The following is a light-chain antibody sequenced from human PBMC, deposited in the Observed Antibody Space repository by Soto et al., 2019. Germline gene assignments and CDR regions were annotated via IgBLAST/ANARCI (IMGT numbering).Light chain of an antibody. CDR1: SGHSSNI. V-gene: IGLV4-60*03. CDR3: ETWDSNTWV. CDR2: VEGSGTY. J-gene: IGLJ3*02. Sequence: QSVLTQSPSASASPGSSVKLTCTLSSGHSSNIIAWHQQQPGKAPRFLMKVEGSGTYNKGNGVPARFSGSSSGADRYLTISYLESEDEADYYCETWDSNTWVFGRGTKLTVL.